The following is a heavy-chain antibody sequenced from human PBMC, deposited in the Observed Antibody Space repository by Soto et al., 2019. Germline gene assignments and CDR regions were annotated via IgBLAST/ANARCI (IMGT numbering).Heavy chain of an antibody. J-gene: IGHJ6*02. V-gene: IGHV3-48*04. CDR1: GFTFSSYS. CDR3: ARAGGYSRTIPNPGAYDMDV. Sequence: GGSPRLSCAASGFTFSSYSMNWVRQAPGKGLEWVSYISSSSSTIYYTDSVKGRFTISRDNARNSLYLQMNSLRAEDTAVYYCARAGGYSRTIPNPGAYDMDVWGQGTTVTVSS. D-gene: IGHD6-13*01. CDR2: ISSSSSTI.